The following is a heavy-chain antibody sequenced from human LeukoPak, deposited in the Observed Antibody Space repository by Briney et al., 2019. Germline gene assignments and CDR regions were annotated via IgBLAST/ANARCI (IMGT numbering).Heavy chain of an antibody. CDR3: ATETTVTTFGFDP. D-gene: IGHD4-17*01. J-gene: IGHJ5*02. Sequence: SETPSLTCTVSGGSISSGGYYWSWIRQHPGKGLEWIGYIYYSGSTYHNPSLKSRVTISVDTSKNQFSLKLSSVTAADTAVYYCATETTVTTFGFDPWGQGTLVTVSS. CDR2: IYYSGST. V-gene: IGHV4-31*03. CDR1: GGSISSGGYY.